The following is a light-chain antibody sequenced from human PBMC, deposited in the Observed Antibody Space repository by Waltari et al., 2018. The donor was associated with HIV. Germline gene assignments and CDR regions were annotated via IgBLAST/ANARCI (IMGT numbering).Light chain of an antibody. Sequence: DIVMTQSPVSLFVTPGEPASISCRSGQSLLKSNGYMYLDWYLHKPGHSPQLLIYLGSNRASGVPDRFSASGSATDFTLKISRVEAEDVGIYYCMQALETPLTFGGGTKVEIK. J-gene: IGKJ4*01. CDR2: LGS. V-gene: IGKV2-28*01. CDR1: QSLLKSNGYMY. CDR3: MQALETPLT.